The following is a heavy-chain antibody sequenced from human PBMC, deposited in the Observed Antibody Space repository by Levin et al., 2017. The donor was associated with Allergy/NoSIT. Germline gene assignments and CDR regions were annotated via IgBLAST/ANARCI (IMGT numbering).Heavy chain of an antibody. CDR1: GFTVSSNY. D-gene: IGHD3-3*01. CDR2: IYSGGST. J-gene: IGHJ4*02. Sequence: PGGSLRLSCAASGFTVSSNYMSWVRQAPGKGLEWVSVIYSGGSTYYADSVKGRFTISRDNSKNTLYLQMNSLRAEDAAVYYWARAIEGDFWRGYALGYWGQGTLVTVSS. CDR3: ARAIEGDFWRGYALGY. V-gene: IGHV3-53*01.